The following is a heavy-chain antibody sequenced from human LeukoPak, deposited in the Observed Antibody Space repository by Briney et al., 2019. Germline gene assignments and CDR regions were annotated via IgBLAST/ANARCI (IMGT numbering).Heavy chain of an antibody. CDR1: AFTFSSYA. CDR3: ARVHPGESSSWSWSLNDGFDI. D-gene: IGHD6-13*01. V-gene: IGHV3-30*04. CDR2: ISYDGSNK. Sequence: GRSLRLSCAASAFTFSSYAMHWVRQAPGKGLEWVAVISYDGSNKYYADSVRGRFTISRDNSKNTLYLQMNSLRVEDTAVYYCARVHPGESSSWSWSLNDGFDIWGQGTMVTVSS. J-gene: IGHJ3*02.